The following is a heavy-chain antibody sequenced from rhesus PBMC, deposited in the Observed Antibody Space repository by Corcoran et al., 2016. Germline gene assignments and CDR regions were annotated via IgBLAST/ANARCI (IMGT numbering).Heavy chain of an antibody. J-gene: IGHJ4*01. CDR3: STDPGGVCCTFDY. CDR1: GFTFSSHG. D-gene: IGHD2-39*02. CDR2: SAKTGDRP. Sequence: EVQLVETGGGLVQPGGSLRLPCGASGFTFSSHGMSWVRQATGKVGEWVSGSAKTGDRPFYAYSVKGRFTISRDNSKNTLSLQMNSLRPEDTAVYYCSTDPGGVCCTFDYWGQGVLVTVSS. V-gene: IGHV3S5*01.